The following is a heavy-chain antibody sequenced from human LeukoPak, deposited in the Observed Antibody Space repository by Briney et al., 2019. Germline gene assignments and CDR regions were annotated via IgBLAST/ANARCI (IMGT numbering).Heavy chain of an antibody. J-gene: IGHJ4*02. CDR2: MNPNIGNT. CDR1: GYTFTSYD. D-gene: IGHD3-3*01. Sequence: ASVKVSCKASGYTFTSYDINSVRQATGRGLEWMGWMNPNIGNTGYAQKFQGRVTMTRNTSISTAYMELSSLRSEDTAVYYCARTPAIRRITIFGVVTPYYFDYWGQGTLVTVSS. CDR3: ARTPAIRRITIFGVVTPYYFDY. V-gene: IGHV1-8*01.